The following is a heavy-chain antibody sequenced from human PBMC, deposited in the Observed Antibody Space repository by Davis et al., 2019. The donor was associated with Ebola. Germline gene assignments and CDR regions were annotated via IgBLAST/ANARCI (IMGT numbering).Heavy chain of an antibody. Sequence: MPSETLSLTCTVSGGSIGTYAWSWIRQPPGKGLEWIGYIYSSGSTVYNPSLKSRLTMSVDTSKNQFSLKLSSVTAADTAVYYCARSGFNWFDPWGQGTLVTVSS. CDR1: GGSIGTYA. J-gene: IGHJ5*02. D-gene: IGHD1-1*01. CDR2: IYSSGST. V-gene: IGHV4-59*08. CDR3: ARSGFNWFDP.